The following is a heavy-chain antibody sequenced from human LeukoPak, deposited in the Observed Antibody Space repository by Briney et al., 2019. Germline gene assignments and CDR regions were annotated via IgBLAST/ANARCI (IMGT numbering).Heavy chain of an antibody. J-gene: IGHJ4*02. D-gene: IGHD3-22*01. CDR2: INPSAGST. CDR1: GYTFTTNY. V-gene: IGHV1-46*01. CDR3: ARAVLLYDSSGYYYFDY. Sequence: GASVKVSCKASGYTFTTNYIHWVRQAPGQGLEWMGTINPSAGSTSYAQKFQDRVTMTRDTSTNTVYMELSSLRSEDTAVYSCARAVLLYDSSGYYYFDYGGQGTLVTVSS.